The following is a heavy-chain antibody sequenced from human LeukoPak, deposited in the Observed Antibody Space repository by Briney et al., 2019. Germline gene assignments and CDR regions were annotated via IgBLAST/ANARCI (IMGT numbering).Heavy chain of an antibody. Sequence: SETLSLTCTVSGGSITSGDHYWSWIRQPPGKGLECIGYIYYSGSTYYNPSLKNRVTISVDTSRNQFSLKLSSVTAADTAVYYCARSLGFLEWLFGYWGPGTLVTVSS. J-gene: IGHJ4*02. D-gene: IGHD3-3*01. CDR2: IYYSGST. CDR3: ARSLGFLEWLFGY. V-gene: IGHV4-30-4*01. CDR1: GGSITSGDHY.